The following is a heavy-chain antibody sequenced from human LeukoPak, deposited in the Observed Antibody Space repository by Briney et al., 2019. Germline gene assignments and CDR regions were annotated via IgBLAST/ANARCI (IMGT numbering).Heavy chain of an antibody. J-gene: IGHJ4*02. D-gene: IGHD6-13*01. CDR1: GGSISSGDYY. CDR2: IHQSGDT. Sequence: PSQTLSLTCTVSGGSISSGDYYWSWIRQSPGKGLEWIGYIHQSGDTYSNPSLKSRATVSMDRSRNQFSLNLSSVTAADTAVYYCARLIAADPQLDCWGQGTLVTVSS. V-gene: IGHV4-30-2*06. CDR3: ARLIAADPQLDC.